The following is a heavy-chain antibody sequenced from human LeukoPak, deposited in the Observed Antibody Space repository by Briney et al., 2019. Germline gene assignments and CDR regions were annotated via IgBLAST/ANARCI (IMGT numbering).Heavy chain of an antibody. D-gene: IGHD3-9*01. CDR2: IYHSGST. CDR3: ARSTHTIPYYMDV. CDR1: GYSISSGYY. Sequence: PSETLSLTCTVSGYSISSGYYWGWIRQPPGKGLEWIGTIYHSGSTYYNPSLKSRVTISVDRSKNQFSLKLSSVTAADTAVYYCARSTHTIPYYMDVWGKGTTVTVSS. J-gene: IGHJ6*03. V-gene: IGHV4-38-2*02.